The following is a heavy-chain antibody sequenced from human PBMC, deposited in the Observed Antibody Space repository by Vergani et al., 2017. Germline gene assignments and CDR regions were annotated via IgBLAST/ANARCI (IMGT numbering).Heavy chain of an antibody. Sequence: QVQLVQSGSELKKPGASVKVSCKASGYTFTSYALNWVRQAPGQGLEWMGWINTNTGNPTYAQGFTGRFVFSLDTSVSTAYLQISSLKAEDTAVYYCARDGHYYDSSGYAYYYYASDVWGQGTTVTVSS. J-gene: IGHJ6*02. CDR3: ARDGHYYDSSGYAYYYYASDV. V-gene: IGHV7-4-1*02. CDR2: INTNTGNP. CDR1: GYTFTSYA. D-gene: IGHD3-22*01.